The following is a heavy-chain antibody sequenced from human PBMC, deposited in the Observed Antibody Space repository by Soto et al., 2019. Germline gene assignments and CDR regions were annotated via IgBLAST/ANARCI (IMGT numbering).Heavy chain of an antibody. CDR1: GYTFTSYA. V-gene: IGHV1-18*01. Sequence: ASVKVSCKASGYTFTSYAISWVRQAPGQGLEWMGWISAYNGNTNYAQKLQGRVTMTTDTSTSTAYMELRSLRSDDTAVYYCAREPYRGGSAPNFDYWGQGTLVTVSS. D-gene: IGHD2-15*01. CDR2: ISAYNGNT. J-gene: IGHJ4*02. CDR3: AREPYRGGSAPNFDY.